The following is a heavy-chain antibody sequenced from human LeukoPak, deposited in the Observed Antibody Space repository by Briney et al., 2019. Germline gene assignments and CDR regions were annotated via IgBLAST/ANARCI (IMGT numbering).Heavy chain of an antibody. D-gene: IGHD3-10*01. CDR2: IYYTGST. CDR1: GRSVSSGSYY. CDR3: ARGSYRVPFDY. V-gene: IGHV4-61*01. J-gene: IGHJ4*02. Sequence: SETLSLTCTVSGRSVSSGSYYWSWIRQPPGKGLEWIGYIYYTGSTNYNPSLKSRVTISIDMSKNQFPLKLSSVTAADTAVYYCARGSYRVPFDYWGQGTLVTVSS.